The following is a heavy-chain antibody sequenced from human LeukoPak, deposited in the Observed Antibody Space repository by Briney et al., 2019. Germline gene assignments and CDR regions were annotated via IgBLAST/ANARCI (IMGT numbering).Heavy chain of an antibody. D-gene: IGHD3-10*02. CDR3: ATDVRGLVPYYFDF. CDR2: IYYSGST. V-gene: IGHV4-59*01. Sequence: SETLSLTCTVSGGSISGYYWNWIRQPPGKGLEWIGYIYYSGSTNYNPSLKSRVTISIDTSKNQLSLQLRSVTAADTAVYYCATDVRGLVPYYFDFWGQGTLVTVSS. J-gene: IGHJ4*02. CDR1: GGSISGYY.